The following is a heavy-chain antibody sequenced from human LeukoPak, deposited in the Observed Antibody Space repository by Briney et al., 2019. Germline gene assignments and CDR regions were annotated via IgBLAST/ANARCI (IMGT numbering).Heavy chain of an antibody. J-gene: IGHJ4*02. D-gene: IGHD6-13*01. CDR1: GFTFSSYA. Sequence: GSLRLSCAASGFTFSSYAMNWVRQAPGKGLEWVSFISSSGNSIYYADSVKGRFTISRDNAKNSLYLQMNSLRAEDTAVYYCARPGYSSSLYYFDYWGQGTLVTVSS. CDR3: ARPGYSSSLYYFDY. V-gene: IGHV3-48*04. CDR2: ISSSGNSI.